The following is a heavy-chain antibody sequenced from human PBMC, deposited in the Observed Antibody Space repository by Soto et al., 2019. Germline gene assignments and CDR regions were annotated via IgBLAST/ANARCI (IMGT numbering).Heavy chain of an antibody. CDR1: RYYINSYYY. Sequence: PSGTMSLNCSVSRYYINSYYYWCWLKPHPGKGLEWIGSIYHSGSTYYNPSLESRVTTSLDTSKNQVSLKLSSVTAADTAMYVGSRERENKHGTGLSFDYWGQHTQVIFFS. CDR3: SRERENKHGTGLSFDY. D-gene: IGHD3-10*01. CDR2: IYHSGST. J-gene: IGHJ4*02. V-gene: IGHV4-38-2*02.